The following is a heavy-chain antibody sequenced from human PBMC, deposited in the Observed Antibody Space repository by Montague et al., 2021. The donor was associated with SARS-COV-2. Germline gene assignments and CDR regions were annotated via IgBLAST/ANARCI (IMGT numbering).Heavy chain of an antibody. CDR3: ARAGGFYDYWSGYSSSAGFFDP. J-gene: IGHJ5*02. CDR2: VYHTGRT. Sequence: SETLSLTCTVSGRPLNSGGYYWTWIRQHPGKGLEWIGYVYHTGRTDYNPSLKSRVTMSVDTSKNQLSLRLNSVTTADTAVYFCARAGGFYDYWSGYSSSAGFFDPWGQGILVTVSS. V-gene: IGHV4-61*08. CDR1: GRPLNSGGYY. D-gene: IGHD3-3*01.